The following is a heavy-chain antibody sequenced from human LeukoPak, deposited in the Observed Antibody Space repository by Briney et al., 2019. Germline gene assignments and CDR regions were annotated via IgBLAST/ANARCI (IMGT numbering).Heavy chain of an antibody. J-gene: IGHJ4*02. V-gene: IGHV4-4*07. CDR3: AKQGPTVVTHFDS. CDR1: GGSISSYY. CDR2: IYTSGST. D-gene: IGHD4-23*01. Sequence: SETLSLTCTVSGGSISSYYWSWIRQPAGKGLEWIGRIYTSGSTNYNPSLKSRVTISVDKSKNQFSLRLSSVTAADTAVYYCAKQGPTVVTHFDSWGQGTLVTVSS.